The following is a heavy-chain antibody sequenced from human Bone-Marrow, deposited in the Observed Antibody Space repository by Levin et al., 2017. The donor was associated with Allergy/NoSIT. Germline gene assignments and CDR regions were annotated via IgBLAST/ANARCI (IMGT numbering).Heavy chain of an antibody. CDR2: LSFSWNNK. CDR1: SFTSRPSV. D-gene: IGHD7-27*01. J-gene: IGHJ4*02. V-gene: IGHV3-30*03. CDR3: ATGDYLGPFDY. Sequence: SLLLSFSSSSFTSRPSVLPCVRPAHCPFLSFFSFLSFSWNNKYYTDSVKGRFTISRDNSKNTLYLYMNSLRAEDTAVYYCATGDYLGPFDYWGQGALVTVSS.